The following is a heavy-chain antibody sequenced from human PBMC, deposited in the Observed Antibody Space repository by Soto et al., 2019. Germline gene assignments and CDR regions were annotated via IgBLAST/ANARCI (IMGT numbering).Heavy chain of an antibody. Sequence: EVQLVESGGGLVQPGGSLRLPCAASGFTFSTYWMTWVRQPPGKGLEWVASINQDGSERYYVDSVRGRFTISRDNAKNSLYLQMNSPRAEGTAVYYCVCGGNFFVYWGQGTLVTVSP. D-gene: IGHD3-16*01. CDR1: GFTFSTYW. J-gene: IGHJ4*02. CDR3: VCGGNFFVY. V-gene: IGHV3-7*01. CDR2: INQDGSER.